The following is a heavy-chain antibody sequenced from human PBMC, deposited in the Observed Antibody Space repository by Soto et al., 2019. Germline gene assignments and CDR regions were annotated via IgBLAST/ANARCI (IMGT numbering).Heavy chain of an antibody. CDR3: ARVLETGTPFRAPWFDP. D-gene: IGHD1-7*01. V-gene: IGHV3-11*01. CDR1: GFTFSDYY. J-gene: IGHJ5*02. Sequence: PGGSLRLSCAASGFTFSDYYMSWIRQAPGKGLEWVSYISSSGSTIYYADSVKGRFTISRDNAKNSLYLQMNSLRAEDTAVYYCARVLETGTPFRAPWFDPWGQGTLVTVSS. CDR2: ISSSGSTI.